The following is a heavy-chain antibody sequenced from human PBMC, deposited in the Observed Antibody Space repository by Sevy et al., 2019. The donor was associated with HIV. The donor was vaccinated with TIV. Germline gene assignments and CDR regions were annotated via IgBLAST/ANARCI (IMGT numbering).Heavy chain of an antibody. CDR3: ARPTYFDY. CDR1: GGSISSSSYY. Sequence: SETLSLTCTVSGGSISSSSYYWGWIRQPPGKGLEWIGSIYYSGSTYYNPSLKSRVTISVDTSKNQFSLKLSSVTAADTAVYYCARPTYFDYWGQGTLVTVSS. CDR2: IYYSGST. V-gene: IGHV4-39*01. J-gene: IGHJ4*02.